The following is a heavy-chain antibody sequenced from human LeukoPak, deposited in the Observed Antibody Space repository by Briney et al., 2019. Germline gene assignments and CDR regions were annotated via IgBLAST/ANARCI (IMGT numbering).Heavy chain of an antibody. CDR3: ARVPRSYYYYYYMDV. CDR2: IYYSGSS. Sequence: SETLSLTCNVSGGSISGYHWSWIRQPPGKGLEWLGYIYYSGSSNYNPSLKSRVTMSADTSKNQFSLKLSSVTAADTAVYYCARVPRSYYYYYYMDVWGKGTMVTVSS. V-gene: IGHV4-59*01. J-gene: IGHJ6*03. CDR1: GGSISGYH.